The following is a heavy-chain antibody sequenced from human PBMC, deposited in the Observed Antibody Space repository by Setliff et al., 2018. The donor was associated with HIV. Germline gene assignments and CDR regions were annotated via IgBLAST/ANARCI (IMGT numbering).Heavy chain of an antibody. J-gene: IGHJ4*02. CDR2: ISSSGSII. CDR3: ARDRDQGYSSGWPRD. V-gene: IGHV3-11*04. D-gene: IGHD6-19*01. CDR1: GFTFSDYY. Sequence: GGSLRLSCAASGFTFSDYYMSWIRQAPGKGLEWVSYISSSGSIIYYAGSVKGRFTVSRDNAKNSLYMEMNSLRADDTAVYFCARDRDQGYSSGWPRDWGQGTLVTVSS.